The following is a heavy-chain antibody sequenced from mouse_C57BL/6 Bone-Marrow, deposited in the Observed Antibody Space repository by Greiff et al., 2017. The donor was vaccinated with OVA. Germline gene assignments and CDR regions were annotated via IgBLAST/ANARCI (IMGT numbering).Heavy chain of an antibody. CDR1: GFSFTSYA. J-gene: IGHJ3*01. Sequence: QVQLKESGPGLVAPSQCLSITCTVSGFSFTSYAISWVRQPPGKGLEWLGVIWTGGGANYYSALKYRLGISKDNSKRQVFLKMISRQTDDTARYYCARNDGYYVWFAYWGQGTLVTVSA. V-gene: IGHV2-9-1*01. CDR3: ARNDGYYVWFAY. CDR2: IWTGGGA. D-gene: IGHD2-3*01.